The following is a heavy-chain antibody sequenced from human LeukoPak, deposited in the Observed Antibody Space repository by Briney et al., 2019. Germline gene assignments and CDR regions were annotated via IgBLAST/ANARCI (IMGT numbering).Heavy chain of an antibody. Sequence: PSQTLSLTCTVSGGSISSGGYYWSWIRQPPGKGLEWIGEINHSGSTNYNPSLKSRVTISVDTSKNQFSLKLSSVTAADTAVYYCARVNSSGWSYWGQGTLVTVSS. CDR3: ARVNSSGWSY. D-gene: IGHD6-19*01. J-gene: IGHJ4*02. CDR1: GGSISSGGYY. V-gene: IGHV4-30-2*01. CDR2: INHSGST.